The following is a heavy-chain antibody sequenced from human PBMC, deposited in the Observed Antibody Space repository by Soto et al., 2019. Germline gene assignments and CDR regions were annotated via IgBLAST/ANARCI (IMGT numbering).Heavy chain of an antibody. V-gene: IGHV6-1*01. D-gene: IGHD5-18*01. J-gene: IGHJ6*02. CDR2: TYYRSKWYN. Sequence: SQTLSLTCAISGDSVSSNSAAWNWIRQSPSRGLKWLGRTYYRSKWYNDYAVSVKSRITINPDTSKNQFSLQLNSVTPEDTAVYYCARDPIQLWCRSYYYYGMDVWDQGTTLKVSS. CDR1: GDSVSSNSAA. CDR3: ARDPIQLWCRSYYYYGMDV.